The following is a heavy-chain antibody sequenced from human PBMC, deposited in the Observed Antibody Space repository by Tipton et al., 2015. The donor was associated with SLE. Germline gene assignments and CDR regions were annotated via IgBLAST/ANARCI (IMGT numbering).Heavy chain of an antibody. J-gene: IGHJ4*02. V-gene: IGHV3-11*01. CDR2: ISSDSSTT. CDR1: GFTFSDYY. CDR3: ATDRFYRGYGRGEFFFDY. D-gene: IGHD5-12*01. Sequence: SLRLSCAASGFTFSDYYMSWIRQAPGKGLEWVSYISSDSSTTYYADSVKGRFTISRDNAKNSLYLQMNSLRAEDTAVYYCATDRFYRGYGRGEFFFDYWGQGALVTVSS.